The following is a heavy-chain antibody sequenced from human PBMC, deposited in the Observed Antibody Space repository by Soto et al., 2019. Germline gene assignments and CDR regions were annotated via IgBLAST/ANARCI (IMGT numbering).Heavy chain of an antibody. Sequence: EVQLVESGGGLVQPGGALRLSCAASGFTFSSDWMHWVRQAPGKGLVWVSRINSDGSSTFYADSVEGRFTISRDNAKNTLYLQMNSLRAEDTAVYYCASTVVTGYWGQGTLVTVSS. CDR3: ASTVVTGY. J-gene: IGHJ4*02. CDR1: GFTFSSDW. V-gene: IGHV3-74*01. D-gene: IGHD2-15*01. CDR2: INSDGSST.